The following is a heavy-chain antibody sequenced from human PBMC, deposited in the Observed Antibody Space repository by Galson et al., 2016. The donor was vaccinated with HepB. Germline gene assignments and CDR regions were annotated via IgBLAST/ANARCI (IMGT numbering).Heavy chain of an antibody. CDR1: GFSVRNYY. CDR2: IYAGGTT. Sequence: SLRLSCAASGFSVRNYYMTWVRQAPGKGLEWVSVIYAGGTTNYADSVKGRFTIPRDTSINTVYLQMNSLRVEDTAVYFCARGGTGSYFDYWGQGTLVSVSA. D-gene: IGHD1-26*01. V-gene: IGHV3-53*01. CDR3: ARGGTGSYFDY. J-gene: IGHJ4*02.